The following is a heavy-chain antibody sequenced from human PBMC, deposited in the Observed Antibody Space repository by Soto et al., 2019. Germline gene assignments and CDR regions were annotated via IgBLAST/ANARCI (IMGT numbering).Heavy chain of an antibody. Sequence: GGSLRLSCAASGFTFSSYAMRWVRQAPGKGLEWVSAISGSGGSTYYADSVKGRFTISRDNSKNTLYLQMNSLRAEDTAVYYCAKGKGEMATIIYFDYWGQGTLVTVSS. J-gene: IGHJ4*02. CDR3: AKGKGEMATIIYFDY. CDR2: ISGSGGST. V-gene: IGHV3-23*01. D-gene: IGHD5-12*01. CDR1: GFTFSSYA.